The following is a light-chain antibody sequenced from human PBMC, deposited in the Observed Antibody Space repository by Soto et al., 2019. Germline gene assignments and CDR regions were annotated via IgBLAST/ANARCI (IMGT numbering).Light chain of an antibody. V-gene: IGLV1-51*01. CDR1: SSHIGYQY. CDR2: DND. Sequence: QSVLTQPPSVSAAPGQKVTISCSGSSSHIGYQYVCWYQQLQGTAPKLLMYDNDRRPSGIPDRFSGSKSGTSATLGITGLQTGDEAEDYCGTWDGSPSDLIFGGGTKVTVL. CDR3: GTWDGSPSDLI. J-gene: IGLJ2*01.